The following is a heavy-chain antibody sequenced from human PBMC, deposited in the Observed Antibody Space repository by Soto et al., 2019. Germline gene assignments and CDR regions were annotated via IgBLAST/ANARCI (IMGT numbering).Heavy chain of an antibody. Sequence: QVTVKESGPVLVKPTETLTLTCTVSGFSLSNAGLGVRWIRQPLGKALEWLAHIFSNDEKSYSTSLKSRLTISKDTSKSQVVLTMTNMDPVDTATYYCASTYSTSWYWFDPWGQGTLVTVSS. V-gene: IGHV2-26*04. D-gene: IGHD6-13*01. CDR3: ASTYSTSWYWFDP. CDR1: GFSLSNAGLG. CDR2: IFSNDEK. J-gene: IGHJ5*02.